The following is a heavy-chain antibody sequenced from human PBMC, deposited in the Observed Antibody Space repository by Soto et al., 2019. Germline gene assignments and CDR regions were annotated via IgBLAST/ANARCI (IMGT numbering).Heavy chain of an antibody. CDR1: GYTFTSYG. CDR3: ARDPLCYYDSSGPGWFDP. Sequence: QVQLVQSGAEVKKPGASVKVSCKASGYTFTSYGISWVRQAPGQGLEWMGWISVYNGNTNYAQKLQGRVTMTTDTSTSTAYMELRSLRSDDTAVYYCARDPLCYYDSSGPGWFDPWGQGTLVTVSS. J-gene: IGHJ5*02. V-gene: IGHV1-18*01. CDR2: ISVYNGNT. D-gene: IGHD3-22*01.